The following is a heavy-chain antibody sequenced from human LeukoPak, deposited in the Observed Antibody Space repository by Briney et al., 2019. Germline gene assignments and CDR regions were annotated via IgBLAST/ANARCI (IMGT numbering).Heavy chain of an antibody. CDR2: ISGSGGST. CDR3: ANSYSSGWYRLFDY. V-gene: IGHV3-23*01. D-gene: IGHD6-19*01. Sequence: GGSLRLSCAASGFTVSSNYMSWVRQAPGKGLEWVSAISGSGGSTYYADSVKGRFTISRDNSKNTLYLQVNSLRAEDTAVYYCANSYSSGWYRLFDYWGQGTLVTVSS. CDR1: GFTVSSNY. J-gene: IGHJ4*02.